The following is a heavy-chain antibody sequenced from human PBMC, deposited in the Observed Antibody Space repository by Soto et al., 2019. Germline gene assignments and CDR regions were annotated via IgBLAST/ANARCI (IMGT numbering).Heavy chain of an antibody. D-gene: IGHD3-10*01. J-gene: IGHJ6*03. CDR2: IYYSGST. V-gene: IGHV4-59*01. CDR3: ARAAIIRGEYYYYYYMDV. Sequence: SETLSLTCTVSGGSISSYYWSWIRQPPGKGLEWIGYIYYSGSTNYNPSLKSRVTISVDTSKNQFSLKLSSVTAADTAVYYCARAAIIRGEYYYYYYMDVWGKGTTVTVSS. CDR1: GGSISSYY.